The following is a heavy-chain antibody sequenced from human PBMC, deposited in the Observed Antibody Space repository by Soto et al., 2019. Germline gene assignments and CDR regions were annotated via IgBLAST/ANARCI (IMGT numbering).Heavy chain of an antibody. Sequence: QVQLVESGGGVVQPGRSLRLSCAASGFTFSSYAMHWVRQAPGKGLEWVAVISYDGSNKYYADSVKGRFTISRDNSKNTLSLQMNSLRAEDTAVYYCASGSSSPSDYWGQDTLVTVSS. CDR3: ASGSSSPSDY. J-gene: IGHJ4*02. D-gene: IGHD6-6*01. V-gene: IGHV3-30-3*01. CDR1: GFTFSSYA. CDR2: ISYDGSNK.